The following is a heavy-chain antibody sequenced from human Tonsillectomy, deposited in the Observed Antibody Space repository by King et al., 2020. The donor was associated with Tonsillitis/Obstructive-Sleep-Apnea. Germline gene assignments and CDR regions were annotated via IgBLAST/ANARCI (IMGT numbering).Heavy chain of an antibody. V-gene: IGHV1-69*09. J-gene: IGHJ5*02. CDR1: GGTFSSYA. Sequence: VQLVESGAEVKKPGSSVKVSCKASGGTFSSYAISWVRQAPGQGLEWMGRIIPILGIANYAQKFKGRVTITADKSTSTAYMELSSLRSEDTAVYYCARTSGDSVVVPAARTMYYWFDPWGQGTLVTVSS. CDR3: ARTSGDSVVVPAARTMYYWFDP. CDR2: IIPILGIA. D-gene: IGHD2-2*01.